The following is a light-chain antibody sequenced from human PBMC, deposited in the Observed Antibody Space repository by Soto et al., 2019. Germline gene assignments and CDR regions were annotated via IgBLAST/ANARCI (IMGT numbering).Light chain of an antibody. CDR3: QQYGGSTRT. CDR2: GAS. J-gene: IGKJ1*01. CDR1: QSVSSAY. Sequence: EIVVTHSPDTLSLSPGDRVTLSFRASQSVSSAYLAWYQQKRGRAPRLIIHGASRRATGIPDRISGSGSGTDFTLTISRVEPEDVAVYYCQQYGGSTRTFGQGTKV. V-gene: IGKV3-20*01.